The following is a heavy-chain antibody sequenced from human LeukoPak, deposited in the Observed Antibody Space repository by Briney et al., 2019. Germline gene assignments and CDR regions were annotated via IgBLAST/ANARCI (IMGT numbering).Heavy chain of an antibody. V-gene: IGHV5-51*01. CDR2: VYPGGSDT. CDR1: GSSFTSYW. D-gene: IGHD3-22*01. Sequence: GASLKISCKGSGSSFTSYWIGWVRQMPGKGLEWMGIVYPGGSDTRYSPSFQGQVTISADKSISTAYLQWSSLKASDTAMYYCARRRYYDSPGMAFDIWGQGAMVTVSS. CDR3: ARRRYYDSPGMAFDI. J-gene: IGHJ3*02.